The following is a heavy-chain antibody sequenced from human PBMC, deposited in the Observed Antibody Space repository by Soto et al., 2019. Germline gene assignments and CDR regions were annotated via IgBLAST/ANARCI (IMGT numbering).Heavy chain of an antibody. J-gene: IGHJ4*02. Sequence: QVQLVQSGAEVEKPGASVKVSCKASGYTFTTYDFNWVRQAPGHGLEWMGWMNPDTGNAGYAQKFQGRVTMTRDTSISTAFMALSGLTAEDTAVYYCARALGYSSTSRLVLWGQGTLVTVSS. CDR3: ARALGYSSTSRLVL. D-gene: IGHD6-19*01. CDR1: GYTFTTYD. CDR2: MNPDTGNA. V-gene: IGHV1-8*01.